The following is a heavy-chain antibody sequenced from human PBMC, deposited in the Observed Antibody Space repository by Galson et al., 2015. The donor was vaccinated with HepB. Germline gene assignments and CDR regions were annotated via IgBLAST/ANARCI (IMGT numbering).Heavy chain of an antibody. CDR1: GFTFRSYS. Sequence: SLRLSCAASGFTFRSYSMNWVRQAPGKGLEWVSSISSSSSYIYYADSVKGRFTISRDNAKNSLYLQMNSLRAEDTAVYYCARPLGYCSSTSCDHPDAFDIWGQGTMVTVSS. V-gene: IGHV3-21*01. CDR3: ARPLGYCSSTSCDHPDAFDI. D-gene: IGHD2-2*01. CDR2: ISSSSSYI. J-gene: IGHJ3*02.